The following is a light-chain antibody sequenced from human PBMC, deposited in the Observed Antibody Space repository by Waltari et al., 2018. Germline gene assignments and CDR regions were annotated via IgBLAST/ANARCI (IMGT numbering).Light chain of an antibody. V-gene: IGKV2-28*01. CDR3: MQARQTPWT. Sequence: DIVMTQSPLSLPVTPGEPASISCRSSQGLLPSNGYNYLDWYLQKPGQSQQLLIYLGTNRASGVPGRFSGSGSGTDYTLKISRVEAEDVGVNYCMQARQTPWTFGQGTKVEIK. J-gene: IGKJ1*01. CDR1: QGLLPSNGYNY. CDR2: LGT.